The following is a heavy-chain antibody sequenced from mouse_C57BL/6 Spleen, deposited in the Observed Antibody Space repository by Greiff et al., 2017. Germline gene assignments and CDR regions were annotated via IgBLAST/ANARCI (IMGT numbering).Heavy chain of an antibody. CDR2: IDPSDSYT. V-gene: IGHV1-69*01. D-gene: IGHD1-1*01. J-gene: IGHJ4*01. CDR1: GYTFTSYW. Sequence: QVQLQQPGAELVMPGASVKLSCKASGYTFTSYWMHWVKQRPGQGLEWIGEIDPSDSYTNYNQKFKGKSTFTVDKSSSTAYRQLSRLTSEDSAVYYCARGRLTYYGSTYYAMDYGGQGTSVTVSS. CDR3: ARGRLTYYGSTYYAMDY.